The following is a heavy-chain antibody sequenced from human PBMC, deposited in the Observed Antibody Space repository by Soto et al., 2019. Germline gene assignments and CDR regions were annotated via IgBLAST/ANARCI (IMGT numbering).Heavy chain of an antibody. J-gene: IGHJ6*02. CDR1: GYTFTSYD. D-gene: IGHD3-22*01. Sequence: ASVKVSCKASGYTFTSYDINWVRQATGQGLEWMGWMNPNSGGTNYAQKFQGRVTMTRDTSISTAYMELSRLRSDDTAVYYCARGYYYDSSGYYSYYYGMDVWGQGTTVTVSS. CDR3: ARGYYYDSSGYYSYYYGMDV. CDR2: MNPNSGGT. V-gene: IGHV1-2*02.